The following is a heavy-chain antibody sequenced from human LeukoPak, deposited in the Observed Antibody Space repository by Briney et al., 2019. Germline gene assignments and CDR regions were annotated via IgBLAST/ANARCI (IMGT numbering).Heavy chain of an antibody. CDR1: GGSISSHY. CDR3: AREVCSTSCYIDY. J-gene: IGHJ4*02. D-gene: IGHD2-2*02. Sequence: SETLSLTRTVSGGSISSHYWSWIRQPPGKGLEWIGYIYYSGSTNYNPSLKSRVTMSVDTSKNQFSLKLSSVTAADTAVYYCAREVCSTSCYIDYWGQGTLVTVSS. CDR2: IYYSGST. V-gene: IGHV4-59*11.